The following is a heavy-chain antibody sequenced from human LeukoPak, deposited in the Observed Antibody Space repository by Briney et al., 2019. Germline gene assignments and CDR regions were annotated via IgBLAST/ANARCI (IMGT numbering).Heavy chain of an antibody. CDR3: ARDLTAAAGTFYFDY. V-gene: IGHV1-69*05. CDR1: LGTFSSYA. D-gene: IGHD6-13*01. Sequence: SVTVSCKASLGTFSSYAISWVRQAPGQGLEWMGGIIPIFGTANYAQKFQGRVTITTDESTSTAYMELSSLRSEDTAVYYCARDLTAAAGTFYFDYWGQGTLVTVSS. J-gene: IGHJ4*02. CDR2: IIPIFGTA.